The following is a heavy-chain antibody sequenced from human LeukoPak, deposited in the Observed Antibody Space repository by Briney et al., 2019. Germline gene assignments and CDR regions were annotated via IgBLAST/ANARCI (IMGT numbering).Heavy chain of an antibody. J-gene: IGHJ4*02. CDR1: GLTFSSYA. CDR3: AKDRSGYDYYGQYYFDY. Sequence: GGSLRLSCAASGLTFSSYAMSWVRQAPGKGLEYVSGISGSGGTTYYADSVKGRFTISRDNSKNTLYLQMNSLRAEDTALYYCAKDRSGYDYYGQYYFDYWGQGTLVTVSS. V-gene: IGHV3-23*01. D-gene: IGHD5-12*01. CDR2: ISGSGGTT.